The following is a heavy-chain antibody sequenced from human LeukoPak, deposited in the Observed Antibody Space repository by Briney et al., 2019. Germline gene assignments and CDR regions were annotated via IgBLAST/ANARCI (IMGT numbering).Heavy chain of an antibody. CDR3: ARIYVWGSYRFDY. J-gene: IGHJ4*02. Sequence: SATLSLTCAFHGGSFSGYHWSWIRQPPGKGLEWIGEINHSGSTNYNPSLKSRVTISVDTSKNQFSLKLSSVTAADTAVYYCARIYVWGSYRFDYWGQGTLVTVSS. V-gene: IGHV4-34*01. D-gene: IGHD3-16*02. CDR1: GGSFSGYH. CDR2: INHSGST.